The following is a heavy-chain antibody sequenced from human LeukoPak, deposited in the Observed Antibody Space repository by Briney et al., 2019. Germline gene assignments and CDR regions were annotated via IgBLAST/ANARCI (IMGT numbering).Heavy chain of an antibody. D-gene: IGHD2-2*01. Sequence: QTLSLTCAISGDSVSSNSAAWNWIRQPPGKALEWLGFIYWNDEKRYSPSLKSRLTITKGTSKNQVVLTMTDMDPVDTATYFCAHGTNYQLSAFDYWGQGTLVTVSS. CDR2: IYWNDEK. J-gene: IGHJ4*02. V-gene: IGHV2-5*08. CDR3: AHGTNYQLSAFDY. CDR1: GDSVSSNSAA.